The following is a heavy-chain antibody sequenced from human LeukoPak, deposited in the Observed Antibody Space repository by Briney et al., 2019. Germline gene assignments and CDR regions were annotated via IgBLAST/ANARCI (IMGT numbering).Heavy chain of an antibody. V-gene: IGHV5-51*01. D-gene: IGHD3-9*01. Sequence: GESLKISCQGSGYSFTSYWIGWVRQMPGKGLEWMGIIYPGDSDTRYSPSFQGQVTISADKSISTAYLQWSSLKASDTAMYYCARLSQSNVLRYFDWLYYFDYWGQGTLVTVSS. J-gene: IGHJ4*02. CDR2: IYPGDSDT. CDR3: ARLSQSNVLRYFDWLYYFDY. CDR1: GYSFTSYW.